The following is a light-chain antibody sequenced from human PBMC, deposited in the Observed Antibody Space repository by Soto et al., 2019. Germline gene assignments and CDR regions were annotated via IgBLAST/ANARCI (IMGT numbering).Light chain of an antibody. CDR2: DVS. CDR1: SSDVGGYNS. J-gene: IGLJ1*01. V-gene: IGLV2-11*01. Sequence: QSALTQPRSVSGSPGQSVTISCTGTSSDVGGYNSVSWYQQHPGKAPKLLIYDVSKRPSRVPDRFSGSKSGNTASLTISGLQAEDEADYYCCSYAGSYTFYVFGTGTKLTVL. CDR3: CSYAGSYTFYV.